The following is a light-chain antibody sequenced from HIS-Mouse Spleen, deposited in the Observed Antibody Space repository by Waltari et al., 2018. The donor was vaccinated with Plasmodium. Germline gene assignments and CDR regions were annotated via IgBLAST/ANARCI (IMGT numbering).Light chain of an antibody. V-gene: IGLV2-23*01. J-gene: IGLJ1*01. CDR2: EGS. Sequence: QSALTQPASVSGSPGQAITLSCTGTSSYGWGYNLVSWYQQHPGKAPKLMTYEGSKRPSGVSNRFSGSKSGNTASLTISGLQAEDEADYYCCSYAGSSTYVFGTGTKVTVL. CDR1: SSYGWGYNL. CDR3: CSYAGSSTYV.